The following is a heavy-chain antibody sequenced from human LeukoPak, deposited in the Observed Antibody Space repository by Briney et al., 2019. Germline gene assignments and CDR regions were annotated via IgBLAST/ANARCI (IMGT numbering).Heavy chain of an antibody. Sequence: SETLSLTCTVSGASISSSPYYWGWIRQPPGKGLEWIGSIYYSGSTYYNPSLKSRVTISVDTSKNQFSLKLSSVTAADTAVYYSARRGAGSGWYYFDYWGQGTLVTVSS. V-gene: IGHV4-39*01. J-gene: IGHJ4*02. CDR3: ARRGAGSGWYYFDY. CDR2: IYYSGST. D-gene: IGHD6-19*01. CDR1: GASISSSPYY.